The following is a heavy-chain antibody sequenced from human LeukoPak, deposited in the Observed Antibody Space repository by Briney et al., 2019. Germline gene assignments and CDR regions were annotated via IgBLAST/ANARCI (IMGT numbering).Heavy chain of an antibody. J-gene: IGHJ6*01. CDR3: ARGGGNAPTRPHFLDL. Sequence: SETLSLTCAVYGGSLSGYYWSWIRQPPGKGLEWIGEINHSGSTNYNPSLKSRVTISVDTSKNQFSLKLSSVTAADTAVFYCARGGGNAPTRPHFLDLWGKGTTVTVSS. D-gene: IGHD3-16*01. CDR1: GGSLSGYY. CDR2: INHSGST. V-gene: IGHV4-34*01.